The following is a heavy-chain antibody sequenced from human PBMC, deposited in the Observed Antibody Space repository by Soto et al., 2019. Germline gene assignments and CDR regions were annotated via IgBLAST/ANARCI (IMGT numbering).Heavy chain of an antibody. D-gene: IGHD2-15*01. CDR1: GFTFSSYL. V-gene: IGHV3-7*01. CDR2: IKQDGSEK. J-gene: IGHJ3*02. CDR3: SRENPDCSGGSCYWNAFDI. Sequence: GGSLRLSCAASGFTFSSYLMSWVRQAPGKGLEWVANIKQDGSEKYYVDSVKGRFTISRDNAKNSLYLQMNSLRAEDTAVYYCSRENPDCSGGSCYWNAFDIWGQGTMVTVSS.